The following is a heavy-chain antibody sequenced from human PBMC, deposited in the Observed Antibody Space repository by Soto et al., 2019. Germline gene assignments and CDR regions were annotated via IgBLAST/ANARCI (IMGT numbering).Heavy chain of an antibody. V-gene: IGHV3-23*01. Sequence: DVQLLESGGGLVQPGGSLRLSCAASGFTFSSCGMSWVRQAPGKGLEWVSAISGSGDTSYYADSVKGRFTISRDNSKRTLYLQMNSLGAEDTAVYYCAKEEVVPPAMAGWVVRIHDYWGQGTLVTVSS. CDR3: AKEEVVPPAMAGWVVRIHDY. CDR1: GFTFSSCG. CDR2: ISGSGDTS. D-gene: IGHD2-2*01. J-gene: IGHJ4*02.